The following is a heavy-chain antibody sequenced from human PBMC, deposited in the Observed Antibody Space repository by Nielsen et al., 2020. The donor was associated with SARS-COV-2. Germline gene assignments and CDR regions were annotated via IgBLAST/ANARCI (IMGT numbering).Heavy chain of an antibody. V-gene: IGHV3-30*18. CDR1: GFTFSSYG. D-gene: IGHD6-13*01. CDR3: AKDPSIAATFY. CDR2: ISYDGSNK. J-gene: IGHJ4*02. Sequence: GESLKISCAASGFTFSSYGMHWVRQAPGKGLEWVAVISYDGSNKYYADSVKGRFTISRDNSKNTLYLQMNSLRAEDTAVYYCAKDPSIAATFYWGQGTLVTVSS.